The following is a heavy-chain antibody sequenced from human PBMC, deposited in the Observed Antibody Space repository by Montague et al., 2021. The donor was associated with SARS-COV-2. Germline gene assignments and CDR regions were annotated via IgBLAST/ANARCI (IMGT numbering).Heavy chain of an antibody. CDR1: GGSISSYY. D-gene: IGHD3-9*01. Sequence: SETLSLTCTVSGGSISSYYWSWIRQPPGKGLEWIGYIYYSGSTNYNPSLKSRVTISVGTSKNQFSLKLSSVTAADTAVYYCARTYYDILTGYYNRGAFDIWGQGTMATVSS. J-gene: IGHJ3*02. CDR3: ARTYYDILTGYYNRGAFDI. CDR2: IYYSGST. V-gene: IGHV4-59*08.